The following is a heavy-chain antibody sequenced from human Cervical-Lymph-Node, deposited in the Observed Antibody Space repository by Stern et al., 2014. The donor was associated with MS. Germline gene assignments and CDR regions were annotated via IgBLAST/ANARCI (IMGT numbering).Heavy chain of an antibody. CDR2: IWYDGSNK. J-gene: IGHJ4*02. D-gene: IGHD6-13*01. CDR3: ARVGAAAGTSLVYFDY. V-gene: IGHV3-33*01. Sequence: VQLLESGGGVVQPGRSLRLSCAASGFTFSSYGMHWVRQAPGKGLEWVAVIWYDGSNKYYADSVKGRFTISRDNSKNTLYLQMNSLRAEDTAVYYCARVGAAAGTSLVYFDYWGQGTLVTVSS. CDR1: GFTFSSYG.